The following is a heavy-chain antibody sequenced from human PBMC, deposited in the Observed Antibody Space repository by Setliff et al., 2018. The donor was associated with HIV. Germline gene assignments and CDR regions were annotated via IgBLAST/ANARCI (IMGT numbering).Heavy chain of an antibody. V-gene: IGHV1-3*01. CDR3: ARGVGANNRFDP. CDR2: ISAGKDMT. J-gene: IGHJ5*02. D-gene: IGHD1-26*01. Sequence: ASVKVSCKASGYTFSTYAMHWARQAPGQRLEWMGWISAGKDMTKYSKKFQGRVTMTEDTSTDTAYMELRSLRSDDTAVYYCARGVGANNRFDPWGQGTLVTVSS. CDR1: GYTFSTYA.